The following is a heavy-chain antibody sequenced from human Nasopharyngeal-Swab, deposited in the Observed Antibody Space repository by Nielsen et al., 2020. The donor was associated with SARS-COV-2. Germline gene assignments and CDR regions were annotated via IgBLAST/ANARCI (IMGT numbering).Heavy chain of an antibody. J-gene: IGHJ4*02. CDR3: AREAYYYGSGTYDS. Sequence: RQAPGKGLEWIGYLYYSGITNYNPSLMSRVTISIDKSKNQFSLNLSSVNAVDTAVYFCAREAYYYGSGTYDSWGQGTLVTVSS. CDR2: LYYSGIT. V-gene: IGHV4-59*01. D-gene: IGHD3-10*01.